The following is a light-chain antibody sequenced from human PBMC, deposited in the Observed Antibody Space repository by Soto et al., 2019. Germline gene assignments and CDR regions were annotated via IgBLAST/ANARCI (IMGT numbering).Light chain of an antibody. J-gene: IGLJ1*01. CDR3: SSYTSSSPCV. Sequence: QSALTQPASVSGSPGQSITISCTGTSSDVGGYKYVSWYQQYPGKAPKLMMYDVSNRPSGVSNRFSGSKSGNTASLTISGLQAEDEADYYCSSYTSSSPCVFGTGTKVT. CDR1: SSDVGGYKY. V-gene: IGLV2-14*01. CDR2: DVS.